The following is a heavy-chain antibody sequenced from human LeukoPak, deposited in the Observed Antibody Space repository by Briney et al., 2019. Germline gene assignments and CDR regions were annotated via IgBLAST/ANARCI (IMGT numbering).Heavy chain of an antibody. CDR3: ARRYCTSTSCYNFDY. V-gene: IGHV3-23*01. Sequence: GGSLRLSYAASGFTFTNYAINWVRQAPGKGLEWVSSISGSGGSAIYADSVKGRFTISRDNSKNTVRLQMNSLRADDTAVYFCARRYCTSTSCYNFDYWGQGTLVTVSS. D-gene: IGHD2-2*01. J-gene: IGHJ4*02. CDR1: GFTFTNYA. CDR2: ISGSGGSA.